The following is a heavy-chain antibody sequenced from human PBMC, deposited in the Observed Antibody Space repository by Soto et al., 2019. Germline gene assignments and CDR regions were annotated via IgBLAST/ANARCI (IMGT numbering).Heavy chain of an antibody. D-gene: IGHD1-26*01. CDR2: ISWNSGSI. J-gene: IGHJ4*02. CDR3: AKDEGGYFDY. Sequence: PGGSLRLSCAASGFTFDDYAMHWVRQAPGKGLEWVSGISWNSGSIGYADSVKGRFTISRDNAKNSLYLQMNSLRAEDTALYYCAKDEGGYFDYWGQGTLVTVSS. CDR1: GFTFDDYA. V-gene: IGHV3-9*01.